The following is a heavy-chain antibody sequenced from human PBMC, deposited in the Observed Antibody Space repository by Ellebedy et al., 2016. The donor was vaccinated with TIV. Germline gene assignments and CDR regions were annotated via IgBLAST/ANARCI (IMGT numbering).Heavy chain of an antibody. Sequence: GESLKISCAASGFIVNSNYINWVRQAPGKGLEWVSVISSGGSTYYADSVKGRFTISRDISKNTVNLQMNSLRAEDTAVYYCARDARFIDQQHNWFDPWGQGTLVTVSS. CDR1: GFIVNSNY. V-gene: IGHV3-53*01. CDR2: ISSGGST. D-gene: IGHD6-13*01. J-gene: IGHJ5*02. CDR3: ARDARFIDQQHNWFDP.